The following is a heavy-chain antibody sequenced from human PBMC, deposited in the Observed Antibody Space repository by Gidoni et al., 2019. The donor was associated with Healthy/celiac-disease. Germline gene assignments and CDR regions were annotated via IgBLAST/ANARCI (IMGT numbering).Heavy chain of an antibody. J-gene: IGHJ4*02. Sequence: QVQLVQSGAEVKKPGSSVTVSCKASGGTFSSYAISWVRQAPGQGLEWMGRIIPILGIANYAQKFQGRVTITADKSTSTAYMELSSLRSEDTAVYYCARDRLYEGYSYGEVIDYWGQGTLVTVSS. CDR2: IIPILGIA. CDR3: ARDRLYEGYSYGEVIDY. V-gene: IGHV1-69*04. CDR1: GGTFSSYA. D-gene: IGHD5-18*01.